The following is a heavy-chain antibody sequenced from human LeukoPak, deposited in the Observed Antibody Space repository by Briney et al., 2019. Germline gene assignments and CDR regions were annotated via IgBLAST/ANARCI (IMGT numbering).Heavy chain of an antibody. CDR3: ARALAVAGADY. CDR2: IKQDGSET. V-gene: IGHV3-7*01. J-gene: IGHJ4*02. D-gene: IGHD6-19*01. CDR1: GFTFTNNF. Sequence: GGSLRLSCAASGFTFTNNFMSWVRQVPGKGLEWVANIKQDGSETTYADSVKGRFTISRDNAKNSLYLQMNSLRAEDTAVYYCARALAVAGADYWGQGTLVTVSS.